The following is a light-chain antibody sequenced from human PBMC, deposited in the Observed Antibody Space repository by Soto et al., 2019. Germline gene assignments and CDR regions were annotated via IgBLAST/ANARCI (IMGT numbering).Light chain of an antibody. V-gene: IGKV3-15*01. CDR1: QSFSSN. CDR2: GAS. Sequence: EIVMTQSPANLSVSPGERATLSCRASQSFSSNLAWYQQKPGQAPRLLIYGASTRATRVPARFSGSGSGTEFTLTISSLQSEDFAVYYCQQYNNWPRTFGQGTRLEIK. CDR3: QQYNNWPRT. J-gene: IGKJ5*01.